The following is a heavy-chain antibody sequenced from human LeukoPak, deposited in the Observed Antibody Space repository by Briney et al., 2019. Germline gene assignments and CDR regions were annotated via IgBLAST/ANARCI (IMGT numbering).Heavy chain of an antibody. V-gene: IGHV5-51*01. Sequence: GESLKISCKDFGYSFTNYWVGWVRQMPGKGLEWMGIIYPGDSDTRYSPSFQGQVTISADKSISTAHLQWSSLKAADTAIYYCARLSDNSSTGFDYWGQGTLVTVSS. D-gene: IGHD6-6*01. CDR3: ARLSDNSSTGFDY. J-gene: IGHJ4*02. CDR2: IYPGDSDT. CDR1: GYSFTNYW.